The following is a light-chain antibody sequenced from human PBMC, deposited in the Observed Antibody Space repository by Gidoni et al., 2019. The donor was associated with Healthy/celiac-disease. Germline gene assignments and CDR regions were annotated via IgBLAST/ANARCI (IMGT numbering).Light chain of an antibody. J-gene: IGKJ1*01. CDR2: DAS. CDR3: QQFNSYPRT. V-gene: IGKV1-13*02. CDR1: QGISSA. Sequence: AIPLTQSPSSLSASVGDRVTITCRASQGISSALAWYQQKPGKAPKLLIYDASSLESGVPSRFSGSGSGTDFTLTISSLQPEDFATYYCQQFNSYPRTFXXXTKVEIK.